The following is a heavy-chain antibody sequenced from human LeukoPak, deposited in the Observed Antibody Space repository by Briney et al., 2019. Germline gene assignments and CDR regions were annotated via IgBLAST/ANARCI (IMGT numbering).Heavy chain of an antibody. D-gene: IGHD3-10*01. J-gene: IGHJ4*02. CDR2: ISYDGSNK. CDR1: GFTFSSYA. Sequence: PGRSLRLFCAASGFTFSSYAMHWVRQAPGKGLEWVAVISYDGSNKYYADSVKGRFTISRDNSKNTLYLQMNSLRAEDTAAYYCARDDGSGSYFFDYWGQGTLVTVSS. CDR3: ARDDGSGSYFFDY. V-gene: IGHV3-30*04.